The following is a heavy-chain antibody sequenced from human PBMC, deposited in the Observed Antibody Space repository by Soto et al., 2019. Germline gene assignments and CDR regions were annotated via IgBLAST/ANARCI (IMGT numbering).Heavy chain of an antibody. CDR1: GGTFSSYA. D-gene: IGHD3-3*01. J-gene: IGHJ6*02. CDR3: ARSELRFLEWPKAYGMDV. CDR2: IIPIFGTA. Sequence: ASVKVSCKASGGTFSSYAISWVRQAPGQGLEWMGGIIPIFGTANYAQKFQGRVTITADESTSTAYMELSSLRSDDTAVYYCARSELRFLEWPKAYGMDVWGQGTTVTVSS. V-gene: IGHV1-69*13.